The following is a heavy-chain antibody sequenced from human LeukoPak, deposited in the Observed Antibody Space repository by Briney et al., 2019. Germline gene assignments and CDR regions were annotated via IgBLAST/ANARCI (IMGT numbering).Heavy chain of an antibody. CDR2: SYYSGST. CDR1: GGSLSSSSYY. D-gene: IGHD6-13*01. CDR3: ASQLKYPGIAAAGNFDY. Sequence: SETLSLTCTVSGGSLSSSSYYWVWIRQPPGKGLEGIGSSYYSGSTYYNPSLKSRVTIYVDTSKNQFSIKLSSVSAADRAVYYCASQLKYPGIAAAGNFDYWGQGTLVTVSS. J-gene: IGHJ4*02. V-gene: IGHV4-39*01.